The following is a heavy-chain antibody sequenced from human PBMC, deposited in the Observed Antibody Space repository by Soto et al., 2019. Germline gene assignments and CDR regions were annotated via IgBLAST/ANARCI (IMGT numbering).Heavy chain of an antibody. CDR2: ISGSSTYL. D-gene: IGHD6-19*01. CDR1: GFTFSYYS. V-gene: IGHV3-21*04. J-gene: IGHJ4*02. Sequence: EVQLVESGGGLVKPGESLRVSCAASGFTFSYYSLHWVRQAPGKGLEWVSSISGSSTYLYYADRVKGRFPIYRDNAKNSLYLRMGRLRAEDTAVYYCARGDGTGLYNSGWSPRYWGQGTLVTVSS. CDR3: ARGDGTGLYNSGWSPRY.